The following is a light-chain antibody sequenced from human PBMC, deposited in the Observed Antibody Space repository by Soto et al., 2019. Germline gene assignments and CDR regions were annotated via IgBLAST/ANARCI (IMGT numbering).Light chain of an antibody. CDR2: DAS. V-gene: IGKV3-11*01. Sequence: EVVLTQSPATLSLSPGERATLSCRASQSVSTYLAWYQHKPGQAPRLLIYDASIRATGTPARFSGGGSGTDFTLTISSRVHEDLAVYYCQQRSHWPPGATFGGGTKVEIK. J-gene: IGKJ4*01. CDR3: QQRSHWPPGAT. CDR1: QSVSTY.